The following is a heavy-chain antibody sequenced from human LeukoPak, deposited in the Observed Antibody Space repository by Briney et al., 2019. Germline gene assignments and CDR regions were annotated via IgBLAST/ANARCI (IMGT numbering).Heavy chain of an antibody. J-gene: IGHJ4*02. CDR2: INPNSGGT. CDR3: ARTRATVVTPKFDY. D-gene: IGHD4-23*01. CDR1: GYTFTGYY. Sequence: ASVKVSCEASGYTFTGYYMHWVRQAPGQGLEWMGWINPNSGGTNYAQKFQGRVTMTRDTSISTAYMELSRLRSDDTAVYYCARTRATVVTPKFDYWGQGTLVTVSS. V-gene: IGHV1-2*02.